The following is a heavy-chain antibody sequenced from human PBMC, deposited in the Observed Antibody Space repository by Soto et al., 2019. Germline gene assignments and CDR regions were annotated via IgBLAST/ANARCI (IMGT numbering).Heavy chain of an antibody. D-gene: IGHD5-18*01. J-gene: IGHJ6*02. Sequence: PGGSLRLSCAASGFTFSSYGMHWVRQAPGKGLEWVAVIWYDGSNKYYADSVKGRFTISRENAKNSLYLQMNSLRAEDTAVYYWARYGGYGPGYYYGMYIWGQGTSVTVSS. V-gene: IGHV3-33*01. CDR1: GFTFSSYG. CDR2: IWYDGSNK. CDR3: ARYGGYGPGYYYGMYI.